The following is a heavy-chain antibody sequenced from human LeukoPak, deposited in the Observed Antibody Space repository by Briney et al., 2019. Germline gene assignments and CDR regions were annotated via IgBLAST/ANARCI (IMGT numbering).Heavy chain of an antibody. V-gene: IGHV3-30*02. D-gene: IGHD3/OR15-3a*01. CDR3: TKARDFWTRRFFDY. CDR2: IEKDGNTK. Sequence: TAASLRLSSAASGFTISSYCMHWVRQAPSKGPAWVAFIEKDGNTKYYTDSVRGRFAISRDNSKNTLYLQMSSLRTEDTAMFYCTKARDFWTRRFFDYWGQGTLVTVFS. J-gene: IGHJ4*02. CDR1: GFTISSYC.